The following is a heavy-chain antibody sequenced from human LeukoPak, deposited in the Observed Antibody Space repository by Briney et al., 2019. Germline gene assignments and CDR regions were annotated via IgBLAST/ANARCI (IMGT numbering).Heavy chain of an antibody. Sequence: GGSLRLSCAVSGLTFNTYSLTWVRQAPGKGLEWISHISPSSGSMYYADSVKGRFTTSRDNAKNSLYLQMNSLRAEDTALYYCAKDMSPLNYYDSSGPPFDYWGQGTLVTVSS. CDR3: AKDMSPLNYYDSSGPPFDY. CDR2: ISPSSGSM. CDR1: GLTFNTYS. V-gene: IGHV3-48*04. D-gene: IGHD3-22*01. J-gene: IGHJ4*02.